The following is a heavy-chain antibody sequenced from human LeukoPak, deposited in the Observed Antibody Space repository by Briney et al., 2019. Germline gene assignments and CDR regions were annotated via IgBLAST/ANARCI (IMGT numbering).Heavy chain of an antibody. D-gene: IGHD6-13*01. CDR2: ISGSGGST. J-gene: IGHJ5*02. V-gene: IGHV3-23*01. CDR3: AKDGSSSWYGGWFDP. Sequence: SGGSLRLSCAASGFTFSSYAMSWVRQAPGKGLEWVSAISGSGGSTYYADSVKGRFTISRDNSKNTLHLQMNSLRAEDTAVYYCAKDGSSSWYGGWFDPWGQGTLVTVSS. CDR1: GFTFSSYA.